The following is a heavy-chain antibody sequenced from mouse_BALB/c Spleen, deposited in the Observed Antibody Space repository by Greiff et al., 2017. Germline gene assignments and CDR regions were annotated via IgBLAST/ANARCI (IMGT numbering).Heavy chain of an antibody. V-gene: IGHV2-9*02. CDR3: ASDYSVAY. CDR2: IWAGGST. Sequence: QVQLKQSGAGLVAPSQSLSITCTASGFSLSSYGVHWVRQPPGKGLEWLGVIWAGGSTNYNSALMSRLSISKDKSKSHVFLKMNSLQTDDTAMYSCASDYSVAYWGQGTLVTVSA. CDR1: GFSLSSYG. J-gene: IGHJ3*01. D-gene: IGHD2-1*01.